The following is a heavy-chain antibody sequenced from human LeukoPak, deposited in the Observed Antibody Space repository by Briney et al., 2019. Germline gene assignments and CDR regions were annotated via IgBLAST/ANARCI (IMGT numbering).Heavy chain of an antibody. Sequence: GGSLRLSCAASGFTFSSYSMNWIRQAPGKGLEWVSSISSSSSYIYYADSVKGRFTISRDNAKNSLYLQMNSLRAEDTAVYYCASQRRYPRQYYFDYWGQGTLVTVSS. CDR1: GFTFSSYS. CDR2: ISSSSSYI. V-gene: IGHV3-21*01. D-gene: IGHD6-6*01. CDR3: ASQRRYPRQYYFDY. J-gene: IGHJ4*02.